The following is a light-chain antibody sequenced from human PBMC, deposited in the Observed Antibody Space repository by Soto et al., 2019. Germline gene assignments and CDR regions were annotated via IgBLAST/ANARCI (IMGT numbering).Light chain of an antibody. V-gene: IGKV3-15*01. CDR1: QSVSNN. J-gene: IGKJ1*01. CDR2: GAS. CDR3: QQYNNWPWT. Sequence: EIVLTQSPGTLSLSPSEWAPLXGRASQSVSNNYLAWYQQKPGQAPRLLIHGASTRATGFPARFSGSGSGTDFTLTISSLQSEDFAVYYCQQYNNWPWTFGQGTKVDIK.